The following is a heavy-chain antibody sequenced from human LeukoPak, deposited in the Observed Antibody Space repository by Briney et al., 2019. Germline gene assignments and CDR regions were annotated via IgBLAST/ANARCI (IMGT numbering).Heavy chain of an antibody. CDR3: ARGGDYASYFDY. V-gene: IGHV1-69*05. Sequence: SVKVSCKASGGTFSSYAISWVRQAPGQGLEWMGGIIPIFGTANYAQKFQGRVTITTDESTSTAYMELSSLRSEDTAVYYCARGGDYASYFDYWGQGTLVTVSS. J-gene: IGHJ4*02. CDR1: GGTFSSYA. CDR2: IIPIFGTA. D-gene: IGHD4-17*01.